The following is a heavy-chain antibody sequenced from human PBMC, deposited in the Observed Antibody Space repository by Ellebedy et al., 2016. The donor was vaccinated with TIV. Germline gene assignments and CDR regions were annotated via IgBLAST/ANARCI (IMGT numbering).Heavy chain of an antibody. CDR2: ISSGAYSK. V-gene: IGHV3-11*01. J-gene: IGHJ4*02. Sequence: GESLKISXAASGFSFSDYYMSWIRQAPGKGLEWVSHISSGAYSKYYADSVKGRFTVSRDNAKNSLFLQMNSLRAEDTAVYYCARAGDRIGTYYLVHWGQGTLVTVSS. CDR3: ARAGDRIGTYYLVH. CDR1: GFSFSDYY. D-gene: IGHD1-26*01.